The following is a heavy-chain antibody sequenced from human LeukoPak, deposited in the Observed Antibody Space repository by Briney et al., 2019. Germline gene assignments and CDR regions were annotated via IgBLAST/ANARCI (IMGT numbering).Heavy chain of an antibody. CDR1: GYTITSLN. V-gene: IGHV7-4-1*02. Sequence: ASVKVSCKASGYTITSLNLNWVRQAPGQGLEWMGWINTKTGDLTYAQGFTGRFVFSLDTSVSTAYLQISSLKAEDTAVYYCVRDRGHCSGGDCYRFDYWGQGALVTVSS. D-gene: IGHD2-15*01. CDR3: VRDRGHCSGGDCYRFDY. J-gene: IGHJ4*02. CDR2: INTKTGDL.